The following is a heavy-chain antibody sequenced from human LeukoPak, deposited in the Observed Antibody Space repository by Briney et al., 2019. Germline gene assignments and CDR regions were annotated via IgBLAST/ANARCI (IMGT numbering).Heavy chain of an antibody. J-gene: IGHJ4*02. CDR3: AHSSSSWDFDY. V-gene: IGHV2-5*08. CDR2: IYWDDDK. D-gene: IGHD6-13*01. Sequence: SWIRQAPGKGLEWVALIYWDDDKRYSPSLKSRLTITKDTSKNQVVLTMTNMDPVDTATYYCAHSSSSWDFDYWGQGTLVTVSS.